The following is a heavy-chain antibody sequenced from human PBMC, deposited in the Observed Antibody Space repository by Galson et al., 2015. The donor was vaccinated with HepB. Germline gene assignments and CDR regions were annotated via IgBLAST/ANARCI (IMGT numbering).Heavy chain of an antibody. CDR1: GFSLSATGVG. CDR3: AHRPYYDPGDNDAFDV. D-gene: IGHD3-22*01. V-gene: IGHV2-5*01. J-gene: IGHJ3*01. Sequence: PALVKPTQTLTLTCSFSGFSLSATGVGVGWIRQPPGKALEWLALIYWNDDKRYSSSLKTRITITKDTFKNQVVLTMTNMDPVDTATYYCAHRPYYDPGDNDAFDVWGQGTMVPVSS. CDR2: IYWNDDK.